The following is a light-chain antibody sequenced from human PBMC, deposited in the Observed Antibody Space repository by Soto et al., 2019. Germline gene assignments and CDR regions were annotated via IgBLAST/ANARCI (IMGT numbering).Light chain of an antibody. J-gene: IGKJ3*01. CDR3: QQYSDWPRA. V-gene: IGKV3-15*01. CDR2: GAS. CDR1: QSVGSN. Sequence: IVMTQSPVTLSVSPGERATLSCRASQSVGSNLAWYQQKPGQAPRLLIYGASTRAAGIPARFSGSGSGTEFTLTISSLQSEDFAVYYCQQYSDWPRAFGPGTKVDI.